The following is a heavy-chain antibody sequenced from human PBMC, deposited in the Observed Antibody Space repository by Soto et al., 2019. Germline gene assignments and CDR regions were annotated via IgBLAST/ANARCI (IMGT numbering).Heavy chain of an antibody. J-gene: IGHJ4*02. Sequence: EVQLLESGGGLVQPGGSLRLSCAASGFTFSSYAMSWVRQAPGKGLEWVSAISGSGGSTYYADSVKGRFTISRDNSKNTLYLQMNSLRAEDTAVYYCAKVPSGCSSSWYYFDYWGQGTLVTVSS. CDR3: AKVPSGCSSSWYYFDY. V-gene: IGHV3-23*01. CDR2: ISGSGGST. D-gene: IGHD6-13*01. CDR1: GFTFSSYA.